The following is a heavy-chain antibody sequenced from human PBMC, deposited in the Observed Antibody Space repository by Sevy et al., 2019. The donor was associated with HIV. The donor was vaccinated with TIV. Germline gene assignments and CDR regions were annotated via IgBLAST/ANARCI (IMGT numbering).Heavy chain of an antibody. Sequence: GYLRLSCAASGFTFSSYAMSWVRQAPGKGLEWVSAISGSGGSTYYADSVKGRFTISRDNSKNTLYLQMNSLRAEDTAVYYCAKGMDFGVVIPELLDYWGQGTLVTVSS. D-gene: IGHD3-3*01. CDR3: AKGMDFGVVIPELLDY. V-gene: IGHV3-23*01. CDR1: GFTFSSYA. J-gene: IGHJ4*02. CDR2: ISGSGGST.